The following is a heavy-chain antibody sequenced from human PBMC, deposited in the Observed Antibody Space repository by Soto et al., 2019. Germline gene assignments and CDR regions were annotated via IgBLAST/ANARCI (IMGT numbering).Heavy chain of an antibody. Sequence: GGSLRLSCVTSGFTFSRNTMNWVRQAPGKGLEWVASITSSGSYVYYADSVKGRFSASRDNAKNSLSLQMDSLRPDDTGVYYCAREETAWPLAYGLDVWGQGTTVT. CDR1: GFTFSRNT. CDR3: AREETAWPLAYGLDV. D-gene: IGHD2-21*02. J-gene: IGHJ6*02. CDR2: ITSSGSYV. V-gene: IGHV3-21*01.